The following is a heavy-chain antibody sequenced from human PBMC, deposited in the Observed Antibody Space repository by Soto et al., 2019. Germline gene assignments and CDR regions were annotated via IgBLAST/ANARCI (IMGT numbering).Heavy chain of an antibody. J-gene: IGHJ6*03. CDR3: ARRARPDFYYMDV. CDR1: GFTFSDYY. V-gene: IGHV3-64*01. CDR2: ISSNGVGT. Sequence: GGSLRLSCAVSGFTFSDYYMSWIRQAPGKGLEYVSGISSNGVGTYYANSVQGRFTISRDNSKNTVYLQMGSLRPEDMAVYYCARRARPDFYYMDVWGKGTTVTVSS. D-gene: IGHD6-6*01.